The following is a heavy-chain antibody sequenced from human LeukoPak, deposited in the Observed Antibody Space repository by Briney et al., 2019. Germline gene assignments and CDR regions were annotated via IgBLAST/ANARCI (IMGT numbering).Heavy chain of an antibody. CDR2: IYSGGST. Sequence: GGSLRLSCAASGFTVSSNYMSWVRQAPGKGLEWVSVIYSGGSTYYADSVKGRFTISRDNSKNTLYLQMNSLRAEDTAVYYCARGYDFWSGHDAFDIWGQGTMVTVSS. V-gene: IGHV3-66*02. J-gene: IGHJ3*02. CDR1: GFTVSSNY. CDR3: ARGYDFWSGHDAFDI. D-gene: IGHD3-3*01.